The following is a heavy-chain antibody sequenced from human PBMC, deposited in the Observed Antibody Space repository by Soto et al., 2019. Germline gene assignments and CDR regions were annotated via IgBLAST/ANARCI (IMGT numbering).Heavy chain of an antibody. CDR1: GFTFSSYA. D-gene: IGHD5-18*01. V-gene: IGHV3-30-3*01. CDR3: ARDRGPYSYGYGLGY. CDR2: ISYDGSNK. Sequence: QVQLVESGGGVVQPGRSLRLSCAASGFTFSSYAMHWVRQAPGKGLEWVAVISYDGSNKYYADSVKGRFTISRDNSKNTLYLQMNSLRAEDTAVYYYARDRGPYSYGYGLGYWGQGTLVTVSS. J-gene: IGHJ4*02.